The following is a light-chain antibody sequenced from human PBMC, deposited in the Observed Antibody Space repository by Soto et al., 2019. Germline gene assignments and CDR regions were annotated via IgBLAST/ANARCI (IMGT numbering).Light chain of an antibody. J-gene: IGKJ4*01. CDR2: DPP. CDR3: QQRSNWPLT. V-gene: IGKV3-11*01. Sequence: ETVLIQSPATLSFSRGETATLACRPSQSLCSYLPWYQQKPGQAPRRLIYDPPNTAADLPASFSGSRSGPDFTLTISSLEPANFAVYYCQQRSNWPLTFGGGTNLDIK. CDR1: QSLCSY.